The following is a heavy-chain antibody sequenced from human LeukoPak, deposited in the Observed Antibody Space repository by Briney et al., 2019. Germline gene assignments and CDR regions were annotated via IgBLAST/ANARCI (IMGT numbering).Heavy chain of an antibody. J-gene: IGHJ5*02. CDR2: INPSGGST. D-gene: IGHD5-12*01. Sequence: GASVKVSCKASGYTFTSYYMHWVRQAPGQGLEWMGIINPSGGSTSYAQKFQSRVTMTRDTSTSTVYMELSSLRSEDTAVYYCARAPMGLVSVSGLRGSSWFDPWGQGTLVTVSS. CDR3: ARAPMGLVSVSGLRGSSWFDP. V-gene: IGHV1-46*01. CDR1: GYTFTSYY.